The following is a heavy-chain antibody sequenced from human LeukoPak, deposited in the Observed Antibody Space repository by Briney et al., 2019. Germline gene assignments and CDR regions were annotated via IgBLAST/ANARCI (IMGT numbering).Heavy chain of an antibody. CDR1: GYTFTGYY. CDR3: ARDSSRKRSGYSYGTDY. D-gene: IGHD5-18*01. V-gene: IGHV1-2*02. CDR2: INPNSGST. Sequence: ASVKVSCKASGYTFTGYYMHWVRQAPGQGLEWMGWINPNSGSTNYAQKFQGRVTMTRDTSISTAYMELSRLRSDDTAVYYCARDSSRKRSGYSYGTDYWGQGTLVTVSS. J-gene: IGHJ4*02.